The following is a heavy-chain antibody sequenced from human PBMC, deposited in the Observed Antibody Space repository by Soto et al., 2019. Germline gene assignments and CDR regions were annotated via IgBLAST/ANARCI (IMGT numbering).Heavy chain of an antibody. CDR3: ARAPTTGDSY. V-gene: IGHV1-3*01. CDR1: GYTFTRYA. J-gene: IGHJ4*02. Sequence: QVQLVQSGAEVKKPGASVKVSCKASGYTFTRYAMHWVRQAPGQRLEWMGWVNAGNGNTKYSQKFQGRVTITRDTSARTAYMELSSRRSEDTAVYDCARAPTTGDSYWGQGTLVTVSS. CDR2: VNAGNGNT. D-gene: IGHD4-17*01.